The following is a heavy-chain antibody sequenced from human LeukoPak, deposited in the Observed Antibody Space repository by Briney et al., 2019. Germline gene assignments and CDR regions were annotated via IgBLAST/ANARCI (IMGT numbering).Heavy chain of an antibody. D-gene: IGHD1-26*01. V-gene: IGHV1-24*01. CDR1: GSTLTELS. CDR2: FDPEDGET. Sequence: GASVKVSCKVSGSTLTELSMHWVRQAPGKGLEWMGGFDPEDGETIYAQKFQGRVTMTEDTSTDTAYMGLSSLRSEDTAVYYCATPYGIVGADDAFDIWGQGTMVTVSS. J-gene: IGHJ3*02. CDR3: ATPYGIVGADDAFDI.